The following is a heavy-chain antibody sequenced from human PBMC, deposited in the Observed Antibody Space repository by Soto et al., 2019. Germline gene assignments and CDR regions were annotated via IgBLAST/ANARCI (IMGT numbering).Heavy chain of an antibody. V-gene: IGHV4-59*08. CDR1: GGSISSYY. J-gene: IGHJ6*02. CDR3: ARHGQWLVTGYFYYGMDV. Sequence: SETLSLTCTVSGGSISSYYWSWLRQPPGKGLEWLGYIYYIVSTNYNPSLKSRVTISVDTSKNQFSLKLSSVTAADTAVYYCARHGQWLVTGYFYYGMDVWGQGTTVTVSS. D-gene: IGHD6-19*01. CDR2: IYYIVST.